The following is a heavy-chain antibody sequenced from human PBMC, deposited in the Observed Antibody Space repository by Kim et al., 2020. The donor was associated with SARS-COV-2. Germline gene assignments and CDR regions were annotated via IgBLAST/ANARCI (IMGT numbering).Heavy chain of an antibody. J-gene: IGHJ4*02. V-gene: IGHV4-31*03. CDR3: ARDLEAVVRVGMGH. Sequence: SETLSLTCTVSGDSISSGNFYWSWIRQPPGKGLEWIGYISHSGKTYYNPSLKSRLTISVDTSRNQFSLHLRSVTAADTAVYYCARDLEAVVRVGMGHWGQGTLVTVPS. CDR2: ISHSGKT. CDR1: GDSISSGNFY. D-gene: IGHD3-10*01.